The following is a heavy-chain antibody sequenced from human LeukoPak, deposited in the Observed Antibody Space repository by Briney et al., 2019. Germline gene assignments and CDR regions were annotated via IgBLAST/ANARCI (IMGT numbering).Heavy chain of an antibody. Sequence: QPGRSLRLSCAASGFTFNSYGMHWVRQAPGKGLEWVAVISYDGSNKYYADSVKGRFTISRDNSKNTLYLQMNSLRAEDTAVYYCAKSGFPDIVVVPAAILFFDYWGQATLVTVSS. CDR2: ISYDGSNK. V-gene: IGHV3-30*18. J-gene: IGHJ4*02. D-gene: IGHD2-2*02. CDR1: GFTFNSYG. CDR3: AKSGFPDIVVVPAAILFFDY.